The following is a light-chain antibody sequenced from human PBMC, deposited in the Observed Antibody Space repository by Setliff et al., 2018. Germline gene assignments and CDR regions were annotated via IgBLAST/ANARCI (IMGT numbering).Light chain of an antibody. Sequence: SALAQPASVSGSPGQSITISCTGTSSDVGTYNYVSWYQHHPGKAPKLMIYDVIKRPSGLSSRFSGSKSDNTASLSISGLQAKDEADYYCSSYTSSSTYVVFGGGTKGTVL. J-gene: IGLJ2*01. CDR1: SSDVGTYNY. CDR2: DVI. CDR3: SSYTSSSTYVV. V-gene: IGLV2-14*03.